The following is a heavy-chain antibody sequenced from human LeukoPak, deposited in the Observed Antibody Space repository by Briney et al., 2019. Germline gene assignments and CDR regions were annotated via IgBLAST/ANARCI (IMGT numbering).Heavy chain of an antibody. J-gene: IGHJ6*02. Sequence: PGGSLRLSCAASGFTVSSNHMSWVRQAPGKGLEWVSVIYSGDSTYYADSVKSRFTISRDNAKNTLYLQMNALKAEDTAVYYCARDPSSFGLDVWGQGTTVTVSS. D-gene: IGHD6-6*01. V-gene: IGHV3-66*01. CDR3: ARDPSSFGLDV. CDR1: GFTVSSNH. CDR2: IYSGDST.